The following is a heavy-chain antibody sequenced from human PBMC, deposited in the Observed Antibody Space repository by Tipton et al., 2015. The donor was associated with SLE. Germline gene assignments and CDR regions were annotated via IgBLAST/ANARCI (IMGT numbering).Heavy chain of an antibody. D-gene: IGHD3-10*01. V-gene: IGHV4-61*08. CDR3: ATFRDIVQGVIGAFNI. J-gene: IGHJ3*02. CDR1: GASISSDVYY. Sequence: GSLRLSCSVSGASISSDVYYWSWIRQLPGKGLEWFGYIYYSVITYYNPSLKSRVSISVDTTKNQFSLRLTSVTAADTAVYYCATFRDIVQGVIGAFNIWGQGTMVTVSS. CDR2: IYYSVIT.